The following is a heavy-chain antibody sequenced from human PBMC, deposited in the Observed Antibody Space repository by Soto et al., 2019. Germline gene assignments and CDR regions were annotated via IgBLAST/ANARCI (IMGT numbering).Heavy chain of an antibody. Sequence: ASFKVSCTASGYTFTSYDINWVRQATGQGLEWMGWMNPNSGNTGYAQKFQGRVTMTRNTSISTAYMELSSLRSEDTAVYYCARTYYYDSSGYYLPSRDYGMDVWGQGTTVTVSS. J-gene: IGHJ6*02. V-gene: IGHV1-8*01. CDR2: MNPNSGNT. CDR1: GYTFTSYD. CDR3: ARTYYYDSSGYYLPSRDYGMDV. D-gene: IGHD3-22*01.